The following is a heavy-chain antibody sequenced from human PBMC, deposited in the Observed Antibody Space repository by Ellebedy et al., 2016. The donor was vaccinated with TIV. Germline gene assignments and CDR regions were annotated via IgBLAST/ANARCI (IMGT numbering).Heavy chain of an antibody. Sequence: GESLKISCAASGFTFSSYTIHWVRQAPGKGLEWVAVMSFDGSNKYYADSVKGRFTISRDNSKNTLYLQMNSLRPEDTAVYYCAREPTMAIPSDSWGQGTLVTVSS. CDR1: GFTFSSYT. D-gene: IGHD3-10*01. CDR2: MSFDGSNK. V-gene: IGHV3-30-3*01. J-gene: IGHJ4*02. CDR3: AREPTMAIPSDS.